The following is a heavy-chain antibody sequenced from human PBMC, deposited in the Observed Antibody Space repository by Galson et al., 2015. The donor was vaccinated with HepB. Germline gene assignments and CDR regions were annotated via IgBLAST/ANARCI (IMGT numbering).Heavy chain of an antibody. CDR2: LYSGGIT. V-gene: IGHV3-53*01. D-gene: IGHD6-19*01. Sequence: SLRLSCAATGFTVSINYMSWVRQAPGKGLEWVSVLYSGGITYYADSVKGRFTISRDNSKNTLYLQMNSLRAEDTAVYYCAREAGVAFDIWGQGTMVTVSS. J-gene: IGHJ3*02. CDR3: AREAGVAFDI. CDR1: GFTVSINY.